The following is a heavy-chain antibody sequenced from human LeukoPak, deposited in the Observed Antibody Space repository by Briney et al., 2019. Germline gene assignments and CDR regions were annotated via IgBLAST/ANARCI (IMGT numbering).Heavy chain of an antibody. D-gene: IGHD2-8*02. V-gene: IGHV3-48*02. CDR2: IGSINDRTT. J-gene: IGHJ4*01. CDR3: AYSGGTFPYYFES. Sequence: PGGSLRLSCAASGFTFSSYSMNWVRQAPGKGLEWVSYIGSINDRTTHYADSVKGRFTISRDNARNSLFLQMNDLRDEDTAVYYCAYSGGTFPYYFESWGQGTLVTVSS. CDR1: GFTFSSYS.